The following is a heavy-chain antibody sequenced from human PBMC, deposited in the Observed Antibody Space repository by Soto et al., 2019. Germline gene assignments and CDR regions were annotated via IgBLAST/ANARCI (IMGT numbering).Heavy chain of an antibody. D-gene: IGHD3-3*01. V-gene: IGHV3-30*18. CDR2: ISRDGTNR. CDR1: GFTFSNYG. Sequence: GGSLRLSCAASGFTFSNYGMHWVRQAPGKGLEWVAVISRDGTNRYYGDSVKGRFTISRDDSKNTLYLQMNSLRGEDTALYYCVKAYFAFWSGSQYYQYGMDVWGQGTTVTASS. CDR3: VKAYFAFWSGSQYYQYGMDV. J-gene: IGHJ6*02.